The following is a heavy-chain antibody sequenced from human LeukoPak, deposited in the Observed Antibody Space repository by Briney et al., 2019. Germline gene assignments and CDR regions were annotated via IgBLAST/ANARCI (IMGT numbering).Heavy chain of an antibody. J-gene: IGHJ4*02. D-gene: IGHD6-19*01. CDR2: ISGSGGST. V-gene: IGHV3-23*01. Sequence: GGSLRLSCAASGFTFSSYAMSWVRQAPGKGLEWVSAISGSGGSTYYADSVKGRFTISRDNSENTLYLQMNSLRAEDTAVYYCAKKPRQWLVLVYFDYWGQGTLVTVSS. CDR1: GFTFSSYA. CDR3: AKKPRQWLVLVYFDY.